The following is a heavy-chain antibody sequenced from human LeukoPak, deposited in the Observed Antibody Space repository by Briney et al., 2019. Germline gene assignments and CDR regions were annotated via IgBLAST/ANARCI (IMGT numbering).Heavy chain of an antibody. J-gene: IGHJ4*02. Sequence: PGGSLRLSCAASGFTFSSSWMSWVRQAPGKGLEWVANINQDGTEKYHVDSVKGRFTISRDNAKNSLYLQMNSLRAEDTAVYYCARGGKDKYCSSMTCPFFDYWGQGTLVTVSS. V-gene: IGHV3-7*01. CDR3: ARGGKDKYCSSMTCPFFDY. CDR2: INQDGTEK. D-gene: IGHD2-2*01. CDR1: GFTFSSSW.